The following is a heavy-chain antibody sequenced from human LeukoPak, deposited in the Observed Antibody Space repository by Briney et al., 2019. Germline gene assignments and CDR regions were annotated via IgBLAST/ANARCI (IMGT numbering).Heavy chain of an antibody. V-gene: IGHV3-21*01. D-gene: IGHD6-19*01. CDR3: ARDLDGSGWFVD. Sequence: GGSLRLSCAASGFTFSSYSMNWVRQAPGKGLEWVSSISSSSSYVYYADSVKGRFTISRDNAKNSLYLQMNSLRAEDTAVYYCARDLDGSGWFVDWGQGTLVTVSS. J-gene: IGHJ5*02. CDR2: ISSSSSYV. CDR1: GFTFSSYS.